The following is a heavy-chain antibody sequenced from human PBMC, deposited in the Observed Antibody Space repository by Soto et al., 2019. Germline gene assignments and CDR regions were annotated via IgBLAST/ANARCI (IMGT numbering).Heavy chain of an antibody. V-gene: IGHV3-30*18. J-gene: IGHJ4*02. Sequence: AGSLRLSCAVSGFTFSSYGMHWVRQAPGKGLEWVAVISYDGSNKYYADSVKGRFTISRDNSKNTLYLQMNSLRAEDTAVYYCAKEHRHYYDSSGYHYYFDHWGQGTMVTVYS. D-gene: IGHD3-22*01. CDR2: ISYDGSNK. CDR1: GFTFSSYG. CDR3: AKEHRHYYDSSGYHYYFDH.